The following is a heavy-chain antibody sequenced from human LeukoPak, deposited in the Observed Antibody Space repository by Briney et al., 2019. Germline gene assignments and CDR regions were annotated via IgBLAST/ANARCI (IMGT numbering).Heavy chain of an antibody. V-gene: IGHV3-30*18. D-gene: IGHD3-3*01. J-gene: IGHJ4*02. CDR2: ISYDGSNK. CDR1: GFTFSSYG. Sequence: GGSLRLSCAASGFTFSSYGMHWVRQAPGKGLEWVAVISYDGSNKYYADSVKGRFTISRDNSKNTLYLQMNSLRAEDTAVYYCAKEGSISGVVIRPYYFDYWGQGTLVTVSS. CDR3: AKEGSISGVVIRPYYFDY.